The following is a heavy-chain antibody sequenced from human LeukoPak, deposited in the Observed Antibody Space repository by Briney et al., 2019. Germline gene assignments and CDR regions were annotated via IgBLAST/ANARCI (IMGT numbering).Heavy chain of an antibody. CDR3: ARGTTGTTPVRYYYYGMDV. D-gene: IGHD1-1*01. CDR1: GGTFSSYA. J-gene: IGHJ6*04. CDR2: IIPIFGTA. V-gene: IGHV1-69*13. Sequence: SVKVSCKASGGTFSSYAISWVRQAPGQGLEWMGGIIPIFGTANYAQKFQGRVTITADESTSTAYMELSGLRSEDTAVYYCARGTTGTTPVRYYYYGMDVWGKGTTVTVSS.